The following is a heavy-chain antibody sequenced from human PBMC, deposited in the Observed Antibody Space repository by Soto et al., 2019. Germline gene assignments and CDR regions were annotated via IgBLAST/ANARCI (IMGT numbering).Heavy chain of an antibody. D-gene: IGHD2-2*02. J-gene: IGHJ6*02. CDR2: IIPIFGTA. V-gene: IGHV1-69*13. CDR3: ARSRCGSSTSCYIGGMDV. Sequence: SVKVSCKASGCTVSSYAISCVRQAPGQVLEWMGGIIPIFGTANYAQKFQGRVTITADESTSTAYMELSSLRSEDTAVYYCARSRCGSSTSCYIGGMDVWGQGTTVTVSS. CDR1: GCTVSSYA.